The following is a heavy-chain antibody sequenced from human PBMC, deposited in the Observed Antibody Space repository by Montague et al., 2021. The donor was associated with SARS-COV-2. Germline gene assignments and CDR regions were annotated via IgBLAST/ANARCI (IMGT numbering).Heavy chain of an antibody. J-gene: IGHJ5*02. CDR3: ARLGPGPQGEES. CDR2: ISYSGTT. V-gene: IGHV4-39*01. CDR1: GGSISNGGYY. Sequence: SETLSLTCTVSGGSISNGGYYWGWIRQPPGEGLEWIGSISYSGTTYYKPSLNSRVTISVDTSKNQFSLRLSSVTAADTAVYHCARLGPGPQGEESWGQGTVVIVSS. D-gene: IGHD3-16*01.